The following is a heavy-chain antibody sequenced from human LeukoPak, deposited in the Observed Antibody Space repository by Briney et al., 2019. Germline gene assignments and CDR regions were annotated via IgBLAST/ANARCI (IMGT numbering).Heavy chain of an antibody. V-gene: IGHV1-3*01. J-gene: IGHJ4*02. CDR2: INAGNGNT. D-gene: IGHD6-19*01. CDR1: GYTFTSYA. Sequence: ASVKVSCKASGYTFTSYAMHWVRQAPGQRLEWMGWINAGNGNTKYSQKFQGRVTITRDTSASTAYMELSSLRSEDTAAYYCARVHRQWLKYDYWGQGTLVTVSS. CDR3: ARVHRQWLKYDY.